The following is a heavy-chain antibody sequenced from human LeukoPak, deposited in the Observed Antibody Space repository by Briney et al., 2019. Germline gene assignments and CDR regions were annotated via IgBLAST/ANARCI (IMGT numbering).Heavy chain of an antibody. Sequence: PGGSLRLSCAASGFTFSSYAMSWVRQAPGKGLEWVSAIIGSGGSTYYADSVKGRFTISRDNSKNTLYLQMNSLRAEDTAVYYCAKDRAGWYSRYLDLWGRGTLVTVSS. CDR1: GFTFSSYA. D-gene: IGHD6-19*01. V-gene: IGHV3-23*01. CDR2: IIGSGGST. J-gene: IGHJ2*01. CDR3: AKDRAGWYSRYLDL.